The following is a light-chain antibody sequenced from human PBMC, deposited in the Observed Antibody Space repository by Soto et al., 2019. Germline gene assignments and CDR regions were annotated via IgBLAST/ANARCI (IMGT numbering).Light chain of an antibody. CDR1: SSDVGGYNY. J-gene: IGLJ2*01. V-gene: IGLV2-8*01. Sequence: QSALTQPPSASGSPGQSVTISCTGTSSDVGGYNYVSWYQQHPGKAHKLMIYEVSKRPSGVSDRFSGSKSGNTASLTVSGLQAEDEAAYYCSSYAGSNFVVFGGGTKLTVL. CDR2: EVS. CDR3: SSYAGSNFVV.